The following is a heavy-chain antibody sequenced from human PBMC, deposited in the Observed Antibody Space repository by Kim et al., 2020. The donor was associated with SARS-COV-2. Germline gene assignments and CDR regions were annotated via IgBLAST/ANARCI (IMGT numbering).Heavy chain of an antibody. CDR1: GYTFTGYF. J-gene: IGHJ6*01. V-gene: IGHV1-2*06. CDR2: INTNRGGT. CDR3: GRGEYAYGYGDV. Sequence: ASVKVSCKASGYTFTGYFVHWVRQAPGQRLAWMGRINTNRGGTDYAQRFQGRVTMTRDTSSSTAYMELSRLTSDDTAVYYCGRGEYAYGYGDVWGQGTTVTVSS. D-gene: IGHD5-18*01.